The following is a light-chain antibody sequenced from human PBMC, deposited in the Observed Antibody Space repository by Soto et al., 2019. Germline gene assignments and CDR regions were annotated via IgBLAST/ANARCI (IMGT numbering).Light chain of an antibody. CDR2: DVS. CDR1: SSDVGGYNY. CDR3: SSYRSSRTYV. V-gene: IGLV2-14*01. J-gene: IGLJ1*01. Sequence: QSVLTQPASVSGSPGQSITISCSGTSSDVGGYNYVSWYQQNPGTAPKLLIYDVSNRPSGVSHRFSGSKSGSTASLTISGLQAGDEADYYCSSYRSSRTYVFGTGTKVTVL.